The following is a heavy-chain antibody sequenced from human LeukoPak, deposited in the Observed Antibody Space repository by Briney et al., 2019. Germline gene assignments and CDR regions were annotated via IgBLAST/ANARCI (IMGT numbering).Heavy chain of an antibody. D-gene: IGHD3-3*01. Sequence: GGSLRLSCAASGFTFSSYWMHWVRQAPGEGLVWVSRINSDGSSTTYADSVKGRFTISRDNAKNTLYLQMNSLRAEGTAVYYCARDFYYDFWSGDYHWGQGTLVTVSS. V-gene: IGHV3-74*01. J-gene: IGHJ4*02. CDR1: GFTFSSYW. CDR2: INSDGSST. CDR3: ARDFYYDFWSGDYH.